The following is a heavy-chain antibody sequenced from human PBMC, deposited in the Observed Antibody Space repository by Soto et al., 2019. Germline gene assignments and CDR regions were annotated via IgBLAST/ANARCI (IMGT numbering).Heavy chain of an antibody. D-gene: IGHD3-10*01. CDR2: IWYDGSNK. CDR1: GFTFSSYG. J-gene: IGHJ6*02. V-gene: IGHV3-33*01. CDR3: ARDLVLLWFGESMERGGMDV. Sequence: QVQLVESGGGVVQPGRSLRLSCAASGFTFSSYGMHWVRQAPGKGLEWVAVIWYDGSNKYYADSVKGRFTISRDNSKNTLYLQMNSLRAEDTAVYYCARDLVLLWFGESMERGGMDVWGQGTTVTVSS.